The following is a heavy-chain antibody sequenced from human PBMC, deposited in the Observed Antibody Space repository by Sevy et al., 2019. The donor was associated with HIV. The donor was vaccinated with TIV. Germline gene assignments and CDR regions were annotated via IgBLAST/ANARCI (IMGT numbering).Heavy chain of an antibody. CDR3: ARGVPLLGYCSSTSCPAYSYGMDL. CDR1: GFTFSSYS. V-gene: IGHV3-21*01. Sequence: GGSLRLSCAASGFTFSSYSMNWVRQAPGKGLEWVSSISSSSSYIYYADSVKGRFTISRDNAKNSLYLQMNSLRAEDTTVYYCARGVPLLGYCSSTSCPAYSYGMDLWGQGTTVTVSS. D-gene: IGHD2-2*01. J-gene: IGHJ6*02. CDR2: ISSSSSYI.